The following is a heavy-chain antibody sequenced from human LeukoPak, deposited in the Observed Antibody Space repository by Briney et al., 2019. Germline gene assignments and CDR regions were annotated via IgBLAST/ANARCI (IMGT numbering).Heavy chain of an antibody. Sequence: GGSLRLSCAASGFIFSSYAMSWVRQAPGKGLEWVSAISGSGGSTYYADSVKGRFTISRDNSKNTLYLQMNSLRAEDTAVYYCAKSRQGSYSGIAAAGLFDYWGQGTLVTVSS. CDR3: AKSRQGSYSGIAAAGLFDY. CDR2: ISGSGGST. D-gene: IGHD6-13*01. J-gene: IGHJ4*02. V-gene: IGHV3-23*01. CDR1: GFIFSSYA.